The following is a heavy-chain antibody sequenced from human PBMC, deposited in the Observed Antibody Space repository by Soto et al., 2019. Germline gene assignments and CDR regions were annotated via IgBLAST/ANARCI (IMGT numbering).Heavy chain of an antibody. J-gene: IGHJ4*02. CDR1: GFTFSSYS. V-gene: IGHV3-21*01. CDR2: ISSSSSYI. Sequence: GSLRLSCAASGFTFSSYSMNWVRQAPGKGLEWVSSISSSSSYIYYADSVKGRFTISRDNAKNSLYLQMNSLRAEDAAVYYCARAHACNDFLTGTNGYWGQGTLVTVSS. CDR3: ARAHACNDFLTGTNGY. D-gene: IGHD3-9*01.